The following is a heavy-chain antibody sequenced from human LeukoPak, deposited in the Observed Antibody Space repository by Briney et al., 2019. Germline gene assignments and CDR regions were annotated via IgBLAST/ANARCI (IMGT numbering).Heavy chain of an antibody. CDR3: AREGDGYNYFDY. Sequence: SVKVSCKASGYTFTSYAISWVRQAPGQGLEWMGGIIPIFGTANYAQKFQGRVTITTDESTSTAYMELSSLRSEDTAVYYCAREGDGYNYFDYWGQGTLVTVSS. V-gene: IGHV1-69*05. D-gene: IGHD5-24*01. CDR1: GYTFTSYA. J-gene: IGHJ4*02. CDR2: IIPIFGTA.